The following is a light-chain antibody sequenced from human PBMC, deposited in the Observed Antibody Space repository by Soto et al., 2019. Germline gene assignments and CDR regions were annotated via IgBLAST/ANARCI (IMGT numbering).Light chain of an antibody. J-gene: IGKJ1*01. Sequence: MTQSHSTLSASVGDRVTITCRASQYINTRLAWYQHRPGQAPRLLIYQTSIRAAGIPARFSASGSGTDFTLTISDVQPEDFALYYCHQRQSWPRTFGQGTKVDI. V-gene: IGKV3D-15*03. CDR1: QYINTR. CDR2: QTS. CDR3: HQRQSWPRT.